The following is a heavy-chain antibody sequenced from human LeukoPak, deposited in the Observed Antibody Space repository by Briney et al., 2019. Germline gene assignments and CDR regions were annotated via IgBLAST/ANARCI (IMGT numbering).Heavy chain of an antibody. D-gene: IGHD3-22*01. CDR1: GVTFRSYG. Sequence: GGSLRLSCAASGVTFRSYGMSWVRQAPGKGLEWGSAISGSGGSTYYADSVKGRFTISRDNSKNTLYLQMNSLRAEDTAVYYCAKHDSSGYYYSYFQHWGQGTLVTVSS. CDR3: AKHDSSGYYYSYFQH. CDR2: ISGSGGST. J-gene: IGHJ1*01. V-gene: IGHV3-23*01.